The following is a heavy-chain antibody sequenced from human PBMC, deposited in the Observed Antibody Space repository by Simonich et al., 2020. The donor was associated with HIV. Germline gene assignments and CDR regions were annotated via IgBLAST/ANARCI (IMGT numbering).Heavy chain of an antibody. Sequence: QVQLQQWGAGLLKPSETLSLTCAVYGGSFSGYYWSWIRQPPGKGLEWIGEVNQSGSTTYNSSLKSRVTISVDTSKNQFSLKLSSVTAADTAVYYCARRTGYDLDYWGQGTLVTVSS. CDR2: VNQSGST. CDR3: ARRTGYDLDY. J-gene: IGHJ4*02. V-gene: IGHV4-34*01. CDR1: GGSFSGYY. D-gene: IGHD5-12*01.